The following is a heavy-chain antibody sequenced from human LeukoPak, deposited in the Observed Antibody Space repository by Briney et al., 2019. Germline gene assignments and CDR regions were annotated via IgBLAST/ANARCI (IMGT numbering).Heavy chain of an antibody. J-gene: IGHJ4*02. D-gene: IGHD6-19*01. CDR1: GYTFKDYV. CDR3: VRARRGTVAGLDF. V-gene: IGHV7-4-1*01. Sequence: GASVKVSCKTSGYTFKDYVINWVRQAPGQALQWMGWINTNTGDPTYAPDFKGRFFFSLDSSLTTTYLQISSLKADDTAVFYCVRARRGTVAGLDFWGQGTLITVSS. CDR2: INTNTGDP.